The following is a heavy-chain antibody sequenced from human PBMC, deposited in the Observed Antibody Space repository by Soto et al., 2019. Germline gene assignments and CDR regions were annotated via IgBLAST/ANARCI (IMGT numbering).Heavy chain of an antibody. CDR1: GFTFSGYW. CDR3: ARDRDDYRADY. D-gene: IGHD4-17*01. CDR2: IMKDGGEK. Sequence: EVQLVESGGDLVQPGGSLRLSCAASGFTFSGYWMGWVRQAPGKGLEWVASIMKDGGEKKYVDSVRGRFTISRDNVQNSLVLQMDSLRVEDAAVYYCARDRDDYRADYWGQGTLVTVSS. V-gene: IGHV3-7*01. J-gene: IGHJ4*01.